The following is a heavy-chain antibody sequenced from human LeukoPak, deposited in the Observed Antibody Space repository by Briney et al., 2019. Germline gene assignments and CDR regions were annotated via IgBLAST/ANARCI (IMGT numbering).Heavy chain of an antibody. CDR1: GYSFTDYY. J-gene: IGHJ5*02. CDR2: INPSGGTT. D-gene: IGHD3-3*01. V-gene: IGHV1-46*01. CDR3: ARDLAIIVLLVTSPMGWFDP. Sequence: ASVKVSFKASGYSFTDYYVHLVRQAPGQGLEWMGIINPSGGTTNYAQKFQGRLTMTRDTSTSKVYMELSRLRSEDTAVYYCARDLAIIVLLVTSPMGWFDPWGQGTLVTVSS.